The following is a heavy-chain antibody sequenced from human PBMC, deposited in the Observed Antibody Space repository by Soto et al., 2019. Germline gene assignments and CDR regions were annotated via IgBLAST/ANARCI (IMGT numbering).Heavy chain of an antibody. J-gene: IGHJ5*02. CDR1: GGSISSGDYY. D-gene: IGHD2-15*01. Sequence: PSETLSLTCTVSGGSISSGDYYWSWIRQPPGKGLEWIGYIYYSGNTYYNPSLKSRVTISVDTSKNQFSLKLSSVTAADTAVYYCAGFYGGSHNWFDPWGQGTLVTVSS. CDR2: IYYSGNT. V-gene: IGHV4-30-4*01. CDR3: AGFYGGSHNWFDP.